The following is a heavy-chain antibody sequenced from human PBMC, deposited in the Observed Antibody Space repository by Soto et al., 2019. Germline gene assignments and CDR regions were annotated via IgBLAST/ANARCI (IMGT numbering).Heavy chain of an antibody. J-gene: IGHJ3*02. CDR3: AIFELVVGDAFDI. D-gene: IGHD3-22*01. CDR2: FDHSDSYT. CDR1: GYSFTSYW. Sequence: GESLKISWKGSGYSFTSYWLSGVRQMPGKGLERMGRFDHSDSYTKYSPSFQGQVTISADKSISTDYLKRSSLKASDTAMYYCAIFELVVGDAFDIWGQGTMVTVSS. V-gene: IGHV5-10-1*01.